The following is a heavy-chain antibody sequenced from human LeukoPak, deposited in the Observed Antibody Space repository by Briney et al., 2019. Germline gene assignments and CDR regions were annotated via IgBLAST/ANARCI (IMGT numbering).Heavy chain of an antibody. CDR1: GYTFTSYG. CDR2: ISAYNGNT. Sequence: ASVKVSCKASGYTFTSYGISWVRQAPGQGLEWMGWISAYNGNTNYAQKLQGRVTMTTDTSTSTAYMELRSLRSDDTAVYYCARDKVVVVVAVYYYGMDVWGKGTTVTVSS. D-gene: IGHD2-15*01. J-gene: IGHJ6*04. V-gene: IGHV1-18*04. CDR3: ARDKVVVVVAVYYYGMDV.